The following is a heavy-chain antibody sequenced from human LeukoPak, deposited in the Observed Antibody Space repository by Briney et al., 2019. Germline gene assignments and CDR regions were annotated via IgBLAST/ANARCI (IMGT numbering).Heavy chain of an antibody. Sequence: SQTLSLTCTVSGGSISSGDYYWSWIRQPPGKGLEWIGYIYYSESTYYNPSLKSRVTISVDTSKNQFSLKLSSVTAADTAVYYCARNGQDYDSSGYYRFDYWGQGTLVTASS. J-gene: IGHJ4*02. V-gene: IGHV4-30-4*01. CDR2: IYYSEST. D-gene: IGHD3-22*01. CDR3: ARNGQDYDSSGYYRFDY. CDR1: GGSISSGDYY.